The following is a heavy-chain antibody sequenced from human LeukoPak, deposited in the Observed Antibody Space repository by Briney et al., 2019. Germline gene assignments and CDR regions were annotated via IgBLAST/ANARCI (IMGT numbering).Heavy chain of an antibody. J-gene: IGHJ3*02. CDR1: GGSFSGYY. Sequence: PSETLSLTCAVYGGSFSGYYWSWIRQPPGKGLEWIGEINHSGSTNYNPSRKSRVTISVDTSKNQFSLKLSSVTAADTAVYYCARGPPMRYQRWVRAFDIWGQGTMVTVSS. CDR3: ARGPPMRYQRWVRAFDI. V-gene: IGHV4-34*01. D-gene: IGHD2-2*01. CDR2: INHSGST.